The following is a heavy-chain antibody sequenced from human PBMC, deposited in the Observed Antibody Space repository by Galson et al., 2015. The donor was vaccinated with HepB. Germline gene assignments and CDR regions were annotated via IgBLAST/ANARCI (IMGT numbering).Heavy chain of an antibody. D-gene: IGHD3-16*01. CDR2: LNHSGST. CDR3: ARAEFGDY. V-gene: IGHV4-34*01. J-gene: IGHJ4*02. CDR1: GGSFSGYY. Sequence: LSLTCAVYGGSFSGYYWIWIRQPPGKGLEWIGELNHSGSTNYNPSHKSRVTISVDTSKNQFSLKLSSVTAADTAVYYCARAEFGDYWGQGTLVTVSS.